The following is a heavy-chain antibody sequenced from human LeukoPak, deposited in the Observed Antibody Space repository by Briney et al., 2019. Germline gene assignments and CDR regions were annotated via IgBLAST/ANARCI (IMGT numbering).Heavy chain of an antibody. CDR3: ANLYGGNGETAFDI. J-gene: IGHJ3*02. D-gene: IGHD4-23*01. V-gene: IGHV3-23*01. CDR2: ISGSGGST. Sequence: GGSLRLSCAASGFTFSSYAMSWVREAPGKGLEWVSAISGSGGSTYYADSVKGRFTISRDNSKNTLYLQMNSLRAEDTAVYYCANLYGGNGETAFDIWGQGTMVTVSS. CDR1: GFTFSSYA.